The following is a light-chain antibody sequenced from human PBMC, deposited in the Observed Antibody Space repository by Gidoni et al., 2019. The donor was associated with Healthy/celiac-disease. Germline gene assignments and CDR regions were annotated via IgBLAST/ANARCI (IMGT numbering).Light chain of an antibody. CDR2: WAS. CDR3: QQYYSTPS. V-gene: IGKV4-1*01. Sequence: DIVMTQSPDSLAVSLGERDTINCKSSQSVLYSSNNKNYLAWYQQKPGQPPKLLIYWASTRESGVPDRFSGSGSGTDFTLTISSLQAEDVAVYYCQQYYSTPSFGQXTKLEIK. CDR1: QSVLYSSNNKNY. J-gene: IGKJ2*03.